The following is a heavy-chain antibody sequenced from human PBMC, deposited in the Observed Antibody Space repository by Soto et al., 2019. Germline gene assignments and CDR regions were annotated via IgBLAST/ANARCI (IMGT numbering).Heavy chain of an antibody. V-gene: IGHV3-23*01. CDR1: GFTFSSYA. J-gene: IGHJ6*02. CDR3: AKDRDGAAAGPTKFYGMDV. CDR2: ISGSGDST. Sequence: EVQLLESGGGLVQPGGSLRLSCAASGFTFSSYAMSWVRQAPGKGLEWVSVISGSGDSTYYADSVRGRFTISRDNSKNTLDLQMNSLRAEDTAVYYCAKDRDGAAAGPTKFYGMDVWGQGTKVTVSS. D-gene: IGHD6-13*01.